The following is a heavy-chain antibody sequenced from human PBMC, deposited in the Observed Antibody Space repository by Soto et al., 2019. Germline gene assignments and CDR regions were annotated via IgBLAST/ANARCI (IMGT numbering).Heavy chain of an antibody. CDR1: GFTFSSYA. CDR3: AKGPSNSAWLGNFQH. D-gene: IGHD6-19*01. CDR2: ISGSGLT. V-gene: IGHV3-23*01. J-gene: IGHJ1*01. Sequence: EVQLLESGGDLVQPGGSLRLSCAASGFTFSSYAMSWVRQAPGKGLEWLSAISGSGLTYYADSVKGRLTISRDNSKNTLYLLMISLRADDTAVYYCAKGPSNSAWLGNFQHWGQGTLVTVSS.